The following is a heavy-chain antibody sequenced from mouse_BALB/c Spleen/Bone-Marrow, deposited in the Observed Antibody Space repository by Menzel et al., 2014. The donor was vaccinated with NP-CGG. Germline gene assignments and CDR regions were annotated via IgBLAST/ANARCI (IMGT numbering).Heavy chain of an antibody. CDR2: IDPSDSET. D-gene: IGHD2-4*01. CDR1: GYTFTSYW. J-gene: IGHJ3*01. CDR3: ARSAMIAPFAY. Sequence: QVQLKQSGPELVRTGASVKLSCKASGYTFTSYWMNRVKQRPGQGLVWIGMIDPSDSETHYNQMFKDKATSPVDKSSSTAYIQLITQTYEHCAVYYCARSAMIAPFAYWVQGTLGTISA. V-gene: IGHV1-61*01.